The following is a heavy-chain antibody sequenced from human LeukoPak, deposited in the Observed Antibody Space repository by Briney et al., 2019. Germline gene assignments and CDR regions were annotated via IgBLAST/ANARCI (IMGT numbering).Heavy chain of an antibody. CDR2: ISAYNGNT. CDR1: RYTFTSYG. CDR3: ARDRRNTGSIDAFDI. J-gene: IGHJ3*02. V-gene: IGHV1-18*01. Sequence: ASVKVSCKDSRYTFTSYGISRVRQAPGQRLEWMGWISAYNGNTNYAQKLQGRVTMTTDTFTSPAYMELRSLRSEDTALYYCARDRRNTGSIDAFDIWGQGTMVTVSS. D-gene: IGHD3-9*01.